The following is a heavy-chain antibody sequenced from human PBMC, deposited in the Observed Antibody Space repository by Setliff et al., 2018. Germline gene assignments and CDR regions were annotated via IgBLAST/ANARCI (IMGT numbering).Heavy chain of an antibody. Sequence: GGSLRLSCAASGFTFSSNYITWVRQAPGKGLEWVSVIYSDDSTYYADSVKGRFTISRDNSKNTVYLQMNTLRAEDTAMYYCASRDYYDSSGYADAFEIWGQGTMVTVSS. V-gene: IGHV3-53*01. J-gene: IGHJ3*02. CDR3: ASRDYYDSSGYADAFEI. CDR2: IYSDDST. D-gene: IGHD3-22*01. CDR1: GFTFSSNY.